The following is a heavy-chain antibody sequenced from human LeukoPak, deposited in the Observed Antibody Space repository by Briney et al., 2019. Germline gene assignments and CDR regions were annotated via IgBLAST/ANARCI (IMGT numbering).Heavy chain of an antibody. CDR1: GYTFTGYD. D-gene: IGHD3-3*01. CDR2: MNPNSGNT. J-gene: IGHJ4*02. Sequence: ASVKVSCKASGYTFTGYDINWVRQATGQGLEWMGWMNPNSGNTGYAQKFQGRVTITRNTSISTAYMELSSLRSEDTAVYYCARGRAIFGVVIQFDYWGQGTLVTVSS. CDR3: ARGRAIFGVVIQFDY. V-gene: IGHV1-8*03.